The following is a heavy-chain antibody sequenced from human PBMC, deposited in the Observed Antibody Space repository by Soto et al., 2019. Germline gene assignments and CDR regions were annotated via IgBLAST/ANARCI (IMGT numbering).Heavy chain of an antibody. CDR2: IYPGDSDT. CDR1: GFRFTTYW. V-gene: IGHV5-51*01. Sequence: PEASLTLSCKGSGFRFTTYWIAWVLQMPGKGLEWMGIIYPGDSDTRYSPSFQGQVTISADKSLSTAYLQWRSLKASATATYYCAKKRAPQIGFEPWGHGNLVT. J-gene: IGHJ5*02. CDR3: AKKRAPQIGFEP.